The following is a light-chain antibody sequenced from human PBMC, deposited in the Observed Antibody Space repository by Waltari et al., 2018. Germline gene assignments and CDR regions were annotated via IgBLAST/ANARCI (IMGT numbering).Light chain of an antibody. V-gene: IGLV1-44*01. CDR2: SSI. CDR1: RPNTGVET. J-gene: IGLJ2*01. CDR3: AAWDRSLRIVV. Sequence: QSVLTQPPSASGTPGQRVTIFCSGGRPNTGVETVTWFQQFPGTAPQLLIYSSIQRPSGVPDRFSGSKSGTSASLAINGLQSDDEADYYCAAWDRSLRIVVFGGGTKLTVL.